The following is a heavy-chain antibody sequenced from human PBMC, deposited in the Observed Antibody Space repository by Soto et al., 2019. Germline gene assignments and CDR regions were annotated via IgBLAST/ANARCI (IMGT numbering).Heavy chain of an antibody. CDR2: ISGSGGST. Sequence: GGSLRLSCAASGFTFSNYAMSWVRQAPGKGLEWVSAISGSGGSTYYADSVKGRFTISRDNSKNTLYLQMNSLRAEDTAVYYCAKDPRAYYYDSSGPNGGYWGQGTLVTVSS. D-gene: IGHD3-22*01. CDR3: AKDPRAYYYDSSGPNGGY. CDR1: GFTFSNYA. J-gene: IGHJ4*02. V-gene: IGHV3-23*01.